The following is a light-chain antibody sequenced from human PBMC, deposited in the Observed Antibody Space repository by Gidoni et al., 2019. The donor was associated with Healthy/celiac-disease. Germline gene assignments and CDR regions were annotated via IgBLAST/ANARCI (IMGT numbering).Light chain of an antibody. CDR2: DAS. CDR3: QQRSNWPRIFT. J-gene: IGKJ3*01. Sequence: ELVLTQSPATLSLSPGERATLSCRASQSVSSYLAWYQQKPGRAPRLLIYDASNRATGIPARFSGSGSGTDFTLTISSLEPEDFAVYYCQQRSNWPRIFTFGPGTKVDIK. CDR1: QSVSSY. V-gene: IGKV3-11*01.